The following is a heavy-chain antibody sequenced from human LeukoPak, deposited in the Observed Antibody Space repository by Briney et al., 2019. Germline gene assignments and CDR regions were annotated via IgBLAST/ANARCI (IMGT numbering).Heavy chain of an antibody. CDR2: IIPIFGTA. CDR1: GGTFSSYA. J-gene: IGHJ4*02. V-gene: IGHV1-69*13. Sequence: SVKVSCRASGGTFSSYAISWVRQAPGQGLEWMGGIIPIFGTANYAQKFQGRVTIAADESTSTAYMELSSLRSEDTAVYYCARGRDSLSSQCDYWGQGTLVTVSS. D-gene: IGHD6-13*01. CDR3: ARGRDSLSSQCDY.